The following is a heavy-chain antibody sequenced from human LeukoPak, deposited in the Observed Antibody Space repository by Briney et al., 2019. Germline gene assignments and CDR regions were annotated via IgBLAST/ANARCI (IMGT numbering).Heavy chain of an antibody. D-gene: IGHD2-2*01. J-gene: IGHJ4*02. CDR1: GYTFTSYG. CDR3: ARVGMKYCSSTSCLNY. V-gene: IGHV1-18*01. Sequence: ASVKVSCKASGYTFTSYGISWVRQAPGQGLEWMGWISAYNGNTNYAQKLQGRVTMTRDTSISTAYMELSRLRSDDTAVYYCARVGMKYCSSTSCLNYWGQGTLVTVSS. CDR2: ISAYNGNT.